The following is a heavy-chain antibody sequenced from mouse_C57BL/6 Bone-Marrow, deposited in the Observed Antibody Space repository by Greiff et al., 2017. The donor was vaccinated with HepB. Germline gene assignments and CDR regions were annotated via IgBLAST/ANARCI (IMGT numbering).Heavy chain of an antibody. D-gene: IGHD2-5*01. V-gene: IGHV1-52*01. CDR1: GYTFTSYW. CDR3: ARRDSNYYYAMDY. Sequence: QVQLQQPGAELVRPGSSVKLSCKASGYTFTSYWMHWVKQRPIQGLEWIGNIDPSDSETHYNQKFKDKATLTVDKSSSTAYMQLSSLTSEDSAVYYCARRDSNYYYAMDYWGQGTSVTVSS. CDR2: IDPSDSET. J-gene: IGHJ4*01.